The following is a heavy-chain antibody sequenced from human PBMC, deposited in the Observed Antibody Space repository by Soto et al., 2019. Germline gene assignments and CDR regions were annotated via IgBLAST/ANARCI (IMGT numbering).Heavy chain of an antibody. J-gene: IGHJ5*02. CDR1: GYSISSGYY. Sequence: NPSETLSLTCAVSGYSISSGYYWGWIRQPPGKGLEWIGSIYHGGTTHYNPSLKSRVSISVDTSTNQFSLKLTSVTAADTAVYFCVRDWETYRGSTRCYTMSPWGQGTLVTVYS. CDR3: VRDWETYRGSTRCYTMSP. D-gene: IGHD2-2*02. V-gene: IGHV4-38-2*01. CDR2: IYHGGTT.